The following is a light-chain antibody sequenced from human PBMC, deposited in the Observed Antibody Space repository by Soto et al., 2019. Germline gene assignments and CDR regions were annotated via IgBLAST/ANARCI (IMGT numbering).Light chain of an antibody. Sequence: QSALTQPASVSGSPGQSITISCTGTSSDVGGYNYVSWYQQHPGKAPKLMIYDVRNRPSGVSNRFSASKSGNTASLTISGLQAEDEADYYCSSYTSSSTLVVFGGGTKLTVL. CDR2: DVR. V-gene: IGLV2-14*01. CDR1: SSDVGGYNY. CDR3: SSYTSSSTLVV. J-gene: IGLJ2*01.